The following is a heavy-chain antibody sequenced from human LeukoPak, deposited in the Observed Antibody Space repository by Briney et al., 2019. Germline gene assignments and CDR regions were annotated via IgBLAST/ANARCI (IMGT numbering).Heavy chain of an antibody. J-gene: IGHJ4*02. D-gene: IGHD3-22*01. CDR3: ARGSDSSGYPY. Sequence: ASVEVSCKASGYTFTANYMHWVRQAPGQGLEWMGWINPNSGGANYAQKFQGRVTMTRDTSITTAYMELSRLRSDDTAVYYCARGSDSSGYPYWGQGTLVTVSS. CDR1: GYTFTANY. CDR2: INPNSGGA. V-gene: IGHV1-2*02.